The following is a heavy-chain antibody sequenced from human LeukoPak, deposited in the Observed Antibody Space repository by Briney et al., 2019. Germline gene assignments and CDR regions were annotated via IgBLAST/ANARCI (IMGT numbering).Heavy chain of an antibody. D-gene: IGHD6-13*01. Sequence: SETLSLTCTVSGGSISSYYWSWIRQPPGEGLEWIGYIYYSGSTNYNPSLKSRVTISVDTSKNQFSLKLSSVTAADTAAYYCARTIAAAGTDFDYWGQGTLVTVSS. CDR1: GGSISSYY. CDR2: IYYSGST. J-gene: IGHJ4*02. V-gene: IGHV4-59*01. CDR3: ARTIAAAGTDFDY.